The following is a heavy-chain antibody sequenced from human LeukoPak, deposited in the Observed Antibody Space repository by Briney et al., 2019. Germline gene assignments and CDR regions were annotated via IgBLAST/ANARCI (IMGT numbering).Heavy chain of an antibody. CDR2: ISSLNGNT. Sequence: ASVKVSCKTSGYTFTTYGISWVRQAPGQGLEWMGWISSLNGNTDCAQNLQGRVAMTTDTSTSTAYMELTSLRSDDTAVYYCARDEVGVVSPSSNWFDPWGQGTLVTVSS. D-gene: IGHD2-15*01. CDR1: GYTFTTYG. V-gene: IGHV1-18*01. J-gene: IGHJ5*02. CDR3: ARDEVGVVSPSSNWFDP.